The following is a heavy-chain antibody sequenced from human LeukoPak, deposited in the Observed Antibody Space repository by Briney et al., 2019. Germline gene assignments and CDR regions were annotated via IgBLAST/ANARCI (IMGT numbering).Heavy chain of an antibody. V-gene: IGHV3-23*01. J-gene: IGHJ4*02. CDR2: ITASSSST. CDR3: AKLFESVTYNNFFHY. CDR1: GFTFSNYG. D-gene: IGHD4-17*01. Sequence: GLSLTLSCAASGFTFSNYGMSWVRQARGKGLDWVSAITASSSSTHDADSVQGRVTISRDNFENTLYLQMDSLRPEDTAMYYCAKLFESVTYNNFFHYWGQGTLVTVSS.